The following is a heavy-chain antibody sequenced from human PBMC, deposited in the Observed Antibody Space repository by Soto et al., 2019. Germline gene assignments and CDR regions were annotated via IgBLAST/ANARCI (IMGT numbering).Heavy chain of an antibody. J-gene: IGHJ6*02. CDR1: GFIFSNYG. CDR3: AKVPYNWNDSYYGMDV. Sequence: GSLRPAGSASGFIFSNYGMHWVRQAAGKGLEWVTVISYDGSNKYYADSVKGRFTISRDNSQNMVYLQMNSLRADDTAVYYCAKVPYNWNDSYYGMDVWGQGTTVTVPS. CDR2: ISYDGSNK. D-gene: IGHD1-1*01. V-gene: IGHV3-30*18.